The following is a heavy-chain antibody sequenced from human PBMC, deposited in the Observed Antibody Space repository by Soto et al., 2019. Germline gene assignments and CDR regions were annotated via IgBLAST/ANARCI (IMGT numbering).Heavy chain of an antibody. D-gene: IGHD2-15*01. CDR3: AMGGKSPRDWFDP. V-gene: IGHV3-30-3*01. Sequence: QVQLVESGGGVVQPGRSLRLSCAASGFTFSSYAMHWVRQAPGKGLEWVAVISYDGSNKYYADSVKGRFTISRDNSKNTLYLQMNSLRAEDTAVYYCAMGGKSPRDWFDPWGQGTLVTVSS. J-gene: IGHJ5*02. CDR1: GFTFSSYA. CDR2: ISYDGSNK.